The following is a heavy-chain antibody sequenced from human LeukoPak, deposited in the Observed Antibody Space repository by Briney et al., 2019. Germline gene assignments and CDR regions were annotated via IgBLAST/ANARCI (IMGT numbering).Heavy chain of an antibody. J-gene: IGHJ4*02. CDR2: IYYSGST. D-gene: IGHD3-22*01. V-gene: IGHV4-59*08. CDR1: GGPISSYY. CDR3: ARHGANYYDSSGYAPHFDY. Sequence: PSETLSLTCTVSGGPISSYYWSWIRQPPGKGLEWIGYIYYSGSTNYNPSLKSRATISVDTSKNQFSLKLSFVTAADTAVYYCARHGANYYDSSGYAPHFDYWGQGTLVTVSS.